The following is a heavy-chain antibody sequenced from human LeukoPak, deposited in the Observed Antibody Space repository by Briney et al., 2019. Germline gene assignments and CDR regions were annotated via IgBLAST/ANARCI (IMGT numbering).Heavy chain of an antibody. CDR3: AKNLFANCYTAIDF. Sequence: PGGSLRLSCAASAFTFSNYAMSWVRQAPGKGLEWVSVISGNGDSTYYAESVKGRFTISRDISKNTLYLQMNSLRADDTAVYYCAKNLFANCYTAIDFWGQGTLVTVSS. CDR1: AFTFSNYA. D-gene: IGHD2-2*02. V-gene: IGHV3-23*01. J-gene: IGHJ4*02. CDR2: ISGNGDST.